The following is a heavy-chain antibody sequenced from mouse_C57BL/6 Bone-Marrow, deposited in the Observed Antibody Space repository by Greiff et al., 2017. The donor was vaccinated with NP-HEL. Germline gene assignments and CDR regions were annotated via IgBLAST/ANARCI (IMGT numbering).Heavy chain of an antibody. D-gene: IGHD2-4*01. Sequence: VQLKESGGDLVKPGGSLKLSCAASGFTFSSYGMSWVRQTPDKRLEWVATISSGGSYTYYPDSVKGRVTISRDNAKNTLYLQMSSLKSEDTAMYYCARQGDYDYSWFAYWGQGTLVTVSA. CDR3: ARQGDYDYSWFAY. CDR1: GFTFSSYG. CDR2: ISSGGSYT. V-gene: IGHV5-6*01. J-gene: IGHJ3*01.